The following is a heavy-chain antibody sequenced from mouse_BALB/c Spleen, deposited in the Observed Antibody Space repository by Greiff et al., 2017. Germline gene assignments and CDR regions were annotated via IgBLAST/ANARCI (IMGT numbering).Heavy chain of an antibody. J-gene: IGHJ3*01. Sequence: EVMLVESGGGLVKPGGSLKLSCAASGFTFSSYAMSWVRQSPEKRLEWVAEISSGGSYTYYPDTVTGRFTISRDNAKNTLYLEMSSLRSEDTAMYYCARTNGDGNYVKPWFAYWGQGTLVTVSA. CDR2: ISSGGSYT. CDR1: GFTFSSYA. D-gene: IGHD2-1*01. V-gene: IGHV5-9-4*01. CDR3: ARTNGDGNYVKPWFAY.